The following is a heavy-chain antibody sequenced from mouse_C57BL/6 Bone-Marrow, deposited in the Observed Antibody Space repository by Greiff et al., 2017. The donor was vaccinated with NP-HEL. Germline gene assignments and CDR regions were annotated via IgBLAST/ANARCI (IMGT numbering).Heavy chain of an antibody. V-gene: IGHV10-1*01. CDR2: IRSKSNNYAT. D-gene: IGHD2-3*01. CDR3: VRQDGYYGAMDY. Sequence: EVHLVESGGGLVQPKGSLKLSCAASGFSFNTYAMNWVRQAPGKGLEWVARIRSKSNNYATYYADSVKDRFTISRDDSESMLYLQMNNLKTEDTAMYYCVRQDGYYGAMDYWGQGTSVTVSS. J-gene: IGHJ4*01. CDR1: GFSFNTYA.